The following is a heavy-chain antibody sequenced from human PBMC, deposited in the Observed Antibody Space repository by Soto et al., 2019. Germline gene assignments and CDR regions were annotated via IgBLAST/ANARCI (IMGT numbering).Heavy chain of an antibody. CDR1: GFTFSSNG. Sequence: QVQLVESGGRVVQPGRSLRLSCAASGFTFSSNGMHWVRQAPGKWLEWVAVIWYDGSNKYYADSVKGRFTISRDNSKNTLSLQMNSLRAEDTAVYYCARMGLGYYGSGNGGWFDPWGQGTLVTVSS. CDR2: IWYDGSNK. J-gene: IGHJ5*02. D-gene: IGHD3-10*01. V-gene: IGHV3-33*01. CDR3: ARMGLGYYGSGNGGWFDP.